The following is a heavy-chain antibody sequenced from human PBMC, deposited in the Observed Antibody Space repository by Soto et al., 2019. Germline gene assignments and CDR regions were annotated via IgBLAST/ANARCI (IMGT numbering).Heavy chain of an antibody. CDR1: GFSLSIYY. CDR3: ASDYYDSSCLFDY. Sequence: GSLRLSCAASGFSLSIYYMSWIRQAPGKGLEWVSYISSSGSTIYYADSVKGRFTISRDNAKNSLYLQMDSLRAEDTAVYYCASDYYDSSCLFDYWGQGTLVTVPA. D-gene: IGHD3-22*01. CDR2: ISSSGSTI. J-gene: IGHJ4*02. V-gene: IGHV3-11*01.